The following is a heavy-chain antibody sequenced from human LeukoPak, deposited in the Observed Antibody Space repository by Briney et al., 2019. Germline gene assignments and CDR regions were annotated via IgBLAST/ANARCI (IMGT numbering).Heavy chain of an antibody. J-gene: IGHJ5*02. CDR2: ISSSSSYI. CDR1: GFTFSSYS. D-gene: IGHD6-19*01. V-gene: IGHV3-21*01. Sequence: PGGSLRLSCAASGFTFSSYSMNWVRQAPGKGLEWVSSISSSSSYIYYADSVKGRFTISRDNAKNSLYLQMNSLRAEDTAVYYCARVPDSSGWLGPWFDPWGQGTLVTVPS. CDR3: ARVPDSSGWLGPWFDP.